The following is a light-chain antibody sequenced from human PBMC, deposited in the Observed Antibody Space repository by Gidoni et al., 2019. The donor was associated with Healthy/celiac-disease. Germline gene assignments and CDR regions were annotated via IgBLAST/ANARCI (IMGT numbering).Light chain of an antibody. CDR2: DAS. Sequence: EIVLTQSPATLYLSPGERATLSCRASQSVSSYLAWYQQKPGQAPRLLIYDASNRATGIPARFSGSGSGTDFTLTSSSLEPEDFAVYYCQQRSNWPRLTFXGXTKVEIK. V-gene: IGKV3-11*01. CDR3: QQRSNWPRLT. CDR1: QSVSSY. J-gene: IGKJ4*01.